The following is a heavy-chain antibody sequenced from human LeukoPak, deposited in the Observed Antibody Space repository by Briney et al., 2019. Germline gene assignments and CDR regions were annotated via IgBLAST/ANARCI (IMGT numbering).Heavy chain of an antibody. CDR2: IYHSGST. CDR1: GGSISSYR. J-gene: IGHJ4*02. CDR3: ARGSQYCGGGSCYFNY. D-gene: IGHD2-15*01. V-gene: IGHV4-59*01. Sequence: PSETLSLTCTISGGSISSYRWNWIRQPPGKGLEWIGYIYHSGSTKYNPSLESRVTMSVDTSKDQFSLKVNSVTAADTAVYYCARGSQYCGGGSCYFNYWGRGTLVTASS.